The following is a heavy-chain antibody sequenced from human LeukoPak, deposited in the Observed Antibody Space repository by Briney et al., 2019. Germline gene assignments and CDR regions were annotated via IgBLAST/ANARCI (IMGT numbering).Heavy chain of an antibody. CDR3: ARTRDTPPLYYYDSSGYFDY. J-gene: IGHJ4*02. D-gene: IGHD3-22*01. V-gene: IGHV1-18*01. CDR2: SSAYNGNT. Sequence: ASVKVSCKASGYAFTSYGISWVRQAPGQGLEWMGWSSAYNGNTNYAQKLQGRVTMTTDTSTSTAYMELRSLRSDDTAVYYCARTRDTPPLYYYDSSGYFDYWGQGTLVTVSS. CDR1: GYAFTSYG.